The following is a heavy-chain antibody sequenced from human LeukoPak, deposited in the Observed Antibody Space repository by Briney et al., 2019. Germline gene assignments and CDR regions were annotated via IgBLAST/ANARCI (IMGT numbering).Heavy chain of an antibody. CDR2: IYTSGST. D-gene: IGHD3-10*01. CDR3: ARDMRFGELLHPIHFDY. CDR1: GGSISSYY. V-gene: IGHV4-4*07. Sequence: SETLSLTCTVSGGSISSYYWSWIRQPAGKGLEWIGRIYTSGSTNYNPSLKSRVTMSVDTSKNQFSLKLSSVTAADTAVYYCARDMRFGELLHPIHFDYWGQGTLVTVSS. J-gene: IGHJ4*02.